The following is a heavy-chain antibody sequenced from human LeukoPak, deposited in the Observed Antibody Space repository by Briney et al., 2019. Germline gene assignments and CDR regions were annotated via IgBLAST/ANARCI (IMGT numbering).Heavy chain of an antibody. CDR3: ARVRYCSGGSCYAFVAFDI. CDR1: GCTFTSYD. D-gene: IGHD2-15*01. V-gene: IGHV1-8*02. J-gene: IGHJ3*02. Sequence: AAVKVSCKASGCTFTSYDINGVRQATGQGREWMGWMNPNSGNTGYAQKFQGRVPMTSNTSISTAYMELSSLRSEDTAVYNCARVRYCSGGSCYAFVAFDIWGQGTMVTVSS. CDR2: MNPNSGNT.